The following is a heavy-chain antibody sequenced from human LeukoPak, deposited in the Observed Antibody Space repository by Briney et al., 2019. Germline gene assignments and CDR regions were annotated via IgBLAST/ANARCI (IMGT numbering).Heavy chain of an antibody. D-gene: IGHD4-11*01. CDR2: IIPIFGTA. CDR3: ARGFPNDYSNHYYYYYMDV. CDR1: GYTFTSYG. Sequence: GASVKVSCKASGYTFTSYGISWVRQAPGQGLEWMGGIIPIFGTANYAQKFQGRVTITADKSTSTAYMELSSLRSEDTAVYYCARGFPNDYSNHYYYYYMDVWGKGTTVTVSS. V-gene: IGHV1-69*06. J-gene: IGHJ6*03.